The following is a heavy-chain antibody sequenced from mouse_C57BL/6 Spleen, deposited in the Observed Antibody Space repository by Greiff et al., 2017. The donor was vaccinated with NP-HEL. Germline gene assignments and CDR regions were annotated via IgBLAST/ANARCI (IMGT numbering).Heavy chain of an antibody. Sequence: VQLQQSGAELARPGASVKLSCKASGYTFTSYGISWVKQRTGQGLEWIGEIYPRSGNTYYNEKFKGKATLTADKSSSTAYMELRSLTSEDSAVYFCARGETVVATDYARDYWGQGTSVTVSS. CDR2: IYPRSGNT. J-gene: IGHJ4*01. V-gene: IGHV1-81*01. CDR3: ARGETVVATDYARDY. CDR1: GYTFTSYG. D-gene: IGHD1-1*01.